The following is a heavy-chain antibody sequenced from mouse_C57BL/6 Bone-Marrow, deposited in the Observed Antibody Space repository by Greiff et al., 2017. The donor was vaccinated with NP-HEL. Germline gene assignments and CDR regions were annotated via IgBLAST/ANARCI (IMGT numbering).Heavy chain of an antibody. CDR3: ARQAEGYRGTWYVDV. D-gene: IGHD1-1*02. J-gene: IGHJ1*03. CDR2: ISNGGGST. Sequence: DVQLVESGGGLVQPGGSLKLSCAASGFTFSDYYMYWVRQTPEKRLEWVAYISNGGGSTYYPDTVQGRFTISRDNAKNTLYLQMSRLKSEDTAMYYCARQAEGYRGTWYVDVWGTGTTVTVSS. V-gene: IGHV5-12*01. CDR1: GFTFSDYY.